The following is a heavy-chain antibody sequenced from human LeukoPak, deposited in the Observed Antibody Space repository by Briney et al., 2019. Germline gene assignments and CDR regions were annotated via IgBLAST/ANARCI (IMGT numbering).Heavy chain of an antibody. V-gene: IGHV4-59*01. CDR3: ARDGYSGNDEL. CDR1: GGSISSYY. CDR2: IYYSGST. Sequence: SETLSLTCTASGGSISSYYWGWLRQPPGQGLEWIGYIYYSGSTNYNPSLRRRVTISVDTSKIQFSLKLSSVAAAATDVYYCARDGYSGNDELGGQGSVVTVSA. D-gene: IGHD5-12*01. J-gene: IGHJ4*02.